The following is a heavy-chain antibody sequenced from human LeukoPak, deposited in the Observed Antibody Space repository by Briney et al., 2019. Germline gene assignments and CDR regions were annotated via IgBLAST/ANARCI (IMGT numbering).Heavy chain of an antibody. J-gene: IGHJ4*02. D-gene: IGHD3-22*01. Sequence: GGSLRLSCAASGFTFSSNYMSWVRQAPGKGLEWVSVIYSGTNTNYADSVKGRFIISRDNSKNTLYLQMNSLRAEDTAVYYCASEDYYVSSGYYPYWGQGTLVTVSS. CDR3: ASEDYYVSSGYYPY. V-gene: IGHV3-66*01. CDR1: GFTFSSNY. CDR2: IYSGTNT.